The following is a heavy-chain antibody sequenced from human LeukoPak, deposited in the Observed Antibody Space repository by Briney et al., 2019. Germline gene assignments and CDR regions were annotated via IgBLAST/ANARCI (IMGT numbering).Heavy chain of an antibody. Sequence: PGGSLRLSCEVSGFMFSTYAMRWVRQAPGKGPEFVSGINTYGGSTHYAKSVKGRFTISRDNSKNTLYLQMGSLRAEDTAVYYCARGRSAAKYDAFDIWGQGTLVTVSS. CDR1: GFMFSTYA. CDR2: INTYGGST. V-gene: IGHV3-64*01. CDR3: ARGRSAAKYDAFDI. D-gene: IGHD2-15*01. J-gene: IGHJ3*02.